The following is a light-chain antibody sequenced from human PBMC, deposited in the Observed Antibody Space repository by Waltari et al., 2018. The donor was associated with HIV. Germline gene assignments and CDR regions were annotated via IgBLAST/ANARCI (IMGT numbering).Light chain of an antibody. CDR3: CAYAGSTTYVI. Sequence: QSALTQPASVSGSPGQSITISCTGTSSDVGGYNLVSWYQQHPGKAPKLMIYGVSKRPLGVSNRFSGSKSGNTASLTIAGLQAEDEADYYCCAYAGSTTYVIFGGGTKLTVL. V-gene: IGLV2-23*02. J-gene: IGLJ2*01. CDR1: SSDVGGYNL. CDR2: GVS.